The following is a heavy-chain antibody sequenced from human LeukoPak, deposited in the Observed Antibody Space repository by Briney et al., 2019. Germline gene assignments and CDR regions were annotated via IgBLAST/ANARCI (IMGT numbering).Heavy chain of an antibody. CDR3: ARARAHLKYYYDSSGYYYFDY. V-gene: IGHV4-34*01. CDR1: GGSFSGYY. Sequence: SETLSLTCAVYGGSFSGYYWSWIRQPPGQGLEWIGEINHSGSTNYNPSLKSRVTISVDTSKNQFSLKLSSVTAADTAVYYCARARAHLKYYYDSSGYYYFDYWGQGTLVTVSS. CDR2: INHSGST. D-gene: IGHD3-22*01. J-gene: IGHJ4*02.